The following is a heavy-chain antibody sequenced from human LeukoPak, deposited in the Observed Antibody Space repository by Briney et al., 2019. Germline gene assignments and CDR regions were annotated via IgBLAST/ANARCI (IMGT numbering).Heavy chain of an antibody. D-gene: IGHD6-19*01. Sequence: SVKVSCKASGGSFRNYGINWVRQAPGQGLEWMGMIISVVSSTYYAQKFQGRVTITAVEYTSTVNLEMNSLRVEDTGIYYCGRWGSGWRNFDYWGEGPLVTVS. J-gene: IGHJ4*02. V-gene: IGHV1-69*11. CDR1: GGSFRNYG. CDR3: GRWGSGWRNFDY. CDR2: IISVVSST.